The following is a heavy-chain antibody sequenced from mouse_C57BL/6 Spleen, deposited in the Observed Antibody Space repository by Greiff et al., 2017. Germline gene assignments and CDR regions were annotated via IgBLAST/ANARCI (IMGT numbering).Heavy chain of an antibody. CDR1: GFSLTSYG. CDR3: ARNAIYYGNSPIDY. D-gene: IGHD2-1*01. V-gene: IGHV2-2*01. Sequence: QVQLQQSGPGLVQPSQSLSITCTVSGFSLTSYGVHWVRQSPGKGLEWLGVIWSGGSTDYNAAFISRLGISKDNSKSQVFFKMNSLQADDTAIYYVARNAIYYGNSPIDYWGQGTTLTVSS. J-gene: IGHJ2*01. CDR2: IWSGGST.